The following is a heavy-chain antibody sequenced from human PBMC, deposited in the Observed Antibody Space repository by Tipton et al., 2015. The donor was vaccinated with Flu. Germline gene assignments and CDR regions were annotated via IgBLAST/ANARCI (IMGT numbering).Heavy chain of an antibody. Sequence: SLRLSCAASGFTFGYYEMNWVRQAPGEGLEWISYISSRGSAIYYADSVKGRFTISRDNAKNSLFLQMNSLRVEDTAVYYCARNNGPRTTQTFYYDSDGFYYYYYGLDVWGQGTTVTVS. D-gene: IGHD3-22*01. CDR1: GFTFGYYE. J-gene: IGHJ6*02. V-gene: IGHV3-48*03. CDR2: ISSRGSAI. CDR3: ARNNGPRTTQTFYYDSDGFYYYYYGLDV.